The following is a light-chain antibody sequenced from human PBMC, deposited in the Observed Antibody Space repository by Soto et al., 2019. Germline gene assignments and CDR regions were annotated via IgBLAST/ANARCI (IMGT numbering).Light chain of an antibody. Sequence: QSVLTQPPSVSATPGQRVTISCSGSSSNIGSNTVNWYRQLPETAPKLLIYSNTQRPSGVPDRFSGSKSGTPASLAISGLQSEDEADYYCAVWDDSLNGCVFGTGTKVTVL. CDR3: AVWDDSLNGCV. V-gene: IGLV1-44*01. CDR1: SSNIGSNT. CDR2: SNT. J-gene: IGLJ1*01.